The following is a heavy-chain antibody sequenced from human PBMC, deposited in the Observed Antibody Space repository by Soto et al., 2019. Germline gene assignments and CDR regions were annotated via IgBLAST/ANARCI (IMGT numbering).Heavy chain of an antibody. V-gene: IGHV1-18*01. D-gene: IGHD4-4*01. CDR2: ISAYNGNT. J-gene: IGHJ4*02. CDR1: GYTLTSYG. Sequence: QVQLVQSGAEVKKPGASVKVSCKASGYTLTSYGISWERQAPGQGIEWMGWISAYNGNTNYAQMLQGRVTMTTDTSTSTAYMELRSVRSDDTAVYYCARVAPTAPTVSTDFDYWGQGTLVTVSS. CDR3: ARVAPTAPTVSTDFDY.